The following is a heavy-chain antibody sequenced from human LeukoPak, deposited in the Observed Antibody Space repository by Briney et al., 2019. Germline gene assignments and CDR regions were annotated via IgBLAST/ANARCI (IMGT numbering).Heavy chain of an antibody. J-gene: IGHJ5*02. V-gene: IGHV3-21*01. CDR2: ISSSSSYI. CDR3: ARDLYGDYGNNWFDP. D-gene: IGHD4-17*01. Sequence: GGSLRLSCAASGFTFSSYSMNWVRQAPGKGLEWVSSISSSSSYIYYADSVKGRFTISRDNAKNSLYLQMNSLRAEDTAAYYCARDLYGDYGNNWFDPWGQGTLVTVSS. CDR1: GFTFSSYS.